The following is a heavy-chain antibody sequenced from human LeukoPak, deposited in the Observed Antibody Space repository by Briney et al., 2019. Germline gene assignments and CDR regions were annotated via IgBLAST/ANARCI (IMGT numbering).Heavy chain of an antibody. CDR3: ARHAVAAAGFYYYYYMDV. CDR2: IYTSGST. CDR1: GGSISSYY. V-gene: IGHV4-4*09. J-gene: IGHJ6*03. D-gene: IGHD6-13*01. Sequence: PSETLSLTCTVSGGSISSYYWSWIRQPPGKELEWIGYIYTSGSTNYNPSLKSRVTISVDTSKNQFSLKLSSVTAADTAVYYCARHAVAAAGFYYYYYMDVWGKGTTVTVSS.